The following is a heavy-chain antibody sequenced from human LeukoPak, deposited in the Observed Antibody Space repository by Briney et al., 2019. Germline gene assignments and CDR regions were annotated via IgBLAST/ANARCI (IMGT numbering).Heavy chain of an antibody. Sequence: PGGSLRLSCAASGFTFSSYAMSWVRQAPGKGLEWDSAISGSGGSTYYADSVKGRFTISRDNSKNTLYLQMNSLRAEDTAVYYCAKCFWSGYYTGYYFDYWGQGTLVTVSS. CDR1: GFTFSSYA. V-gene: IGHV3-23*01. D-gene: IGHD3-3*01. J-gene: IGHJ4*02. CDR3: AKCFWSGYYTGYYFDY. CDR2: ISGSGGST.